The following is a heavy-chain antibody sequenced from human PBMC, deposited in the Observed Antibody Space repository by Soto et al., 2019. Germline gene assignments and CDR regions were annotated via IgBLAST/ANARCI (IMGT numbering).Heavy chain of an antibody. Sequence: QVQLVQSGAEVKRPGASVKVSYKASGYTFTNIHWVRQAPGQRLEWMGWINADNGNTKYSQNFQDRVTITRDTSANTAYMELSSLRSEDTAVYYCARDSGYAGYWGQGTLVTVSS. V-gene: IGHV1-3*01. CDR1: GYTFTN. CDR2: INADNGNT. D-gene: IGHD5-12*01. CDR3: ARDSGYAGY. J-gene: IGHJ4*02.